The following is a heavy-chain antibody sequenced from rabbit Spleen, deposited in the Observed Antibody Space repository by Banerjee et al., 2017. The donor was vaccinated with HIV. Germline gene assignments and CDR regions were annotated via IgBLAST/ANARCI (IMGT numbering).Heavy chain of an antibody. Sequence: QQLVESGGGLVKPGASLTLTCKASGFSFSSGYYACWVRQAPGKGLEWIGCIGTGSGSTWYASWVNGRFTISKTSSTTVTLQMTSLTASDTATYFCARVGNAGYAGYAFYYFDLWGQGTLVTVS. CDR1: GFSFSSGYY. CDR3: ARVGNAGYAGYAFYYFDL. J-gene: IGHJ4*01. V-gene: IGHV1S40*01. D-gene: IGHD7-1*01. CDR2: IGTGSGST.